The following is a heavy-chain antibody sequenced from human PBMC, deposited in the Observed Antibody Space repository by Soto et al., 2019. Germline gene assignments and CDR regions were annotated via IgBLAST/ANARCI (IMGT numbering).Heavy chain of an antibody. Sequence: EVQLVESGGGLIQPGGSLRLSCAASGFTVTNKYMTWVRQAPGKGLEWVSVIYSGGSTSYADSVKGRFTISRDNSKNILYLQMNSLRAEDTAVYYCARVDYGDYGCYFDLWGRGTLVTVSS. V-gene: IGHV3-53*01. J-gene: IGHJ2*01. CDR1: GFTVTNKY. CDR3: ARVDYGDYGCYFDL. D-gene: IGHD4-17*01. CDR2: IYSGGST.